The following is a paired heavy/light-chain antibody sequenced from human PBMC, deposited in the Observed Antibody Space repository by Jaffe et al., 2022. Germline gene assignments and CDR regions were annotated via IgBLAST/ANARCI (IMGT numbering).Light chain of an antibody. CDR3: QQYYSYLALT. CDR1: QGISSY. Sequence: AIRMTQSPSSLSASTGDRVTITCRASQGISSYLAWYQQKPGKAPKLLIYAASTLQSGVPSRFSGSGSGTDFTLTISCLQSEDFATYYCQQYYSYLALTFGGGTKVEIK. CDR2: AAS. J-gene: IGKJ4*01. V-gene: IGKV1-8*01.
Heavy chain of an antibody. D-gene: IGHD3-3*01. V-gene: IGHV7-4-1*02. Sequence: QVQLVQSGSELKKPGASVKVSCKASGYTFTSYAMNWVRQAPGQGLEWMGWINTNTGNPTYAQGFTGRFVFSLDTSVSTAYLQISSLKAEDTAVYYCARRYHYDFWSGYYGNWFDPWGQGTLVTVSS. CDR1: GYTFTSYA. CDR2: INTNTGNP. J-gene: IGHJ5*02. CDR3: ARRYHYDFWSGYYGNWFDP.